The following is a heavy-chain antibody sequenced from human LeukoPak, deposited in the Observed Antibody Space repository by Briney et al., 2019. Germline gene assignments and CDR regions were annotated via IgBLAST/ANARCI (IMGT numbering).Heavy chain of an antibody. Sequence: GGSLRLSCAASGFTVSSNYMSWVRQAPGKGLEWGSVIYSGGSTYYADSVKGRFTISRDNSKNTLYLQMNSLRAEDTAVYYCAGEYYDFWSGYSNYYYYGMDVWGQGTTVTVSS. J-gene: IGHJ6*02. D-gene: IGHD3-3*01. V-gene: IGHV3-66*02. CDR2: IYSGGST. CDR1: GFTVSSNY. CDR3: AGEYYDFWSGYSNYYYYGMDV.